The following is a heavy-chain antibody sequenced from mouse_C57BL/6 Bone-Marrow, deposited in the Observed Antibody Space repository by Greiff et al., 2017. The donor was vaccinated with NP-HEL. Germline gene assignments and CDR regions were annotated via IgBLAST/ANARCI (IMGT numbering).Heavy chain of an antibody. CDR3: ARYMNYCSSYYVHWYFDV. D-gene: IGHD1-1*01. V-gene: IGHV7-3*01. CDR2: IRNKANGYTT. Sequence: EVMLVESGGGLVQPGGSLSLSCAASGFTFTDYYMSWVRQPPGKALEWLGFIRNKANGYTTEYSASVKGRFTISRDNSQSILYLQMNALRAEDSVTYYCARYMNYCSSYYVHWYFDVWGTGTTVTVSS. CDR1: GFTFTDYY. J-gene: IGHJ1*03.